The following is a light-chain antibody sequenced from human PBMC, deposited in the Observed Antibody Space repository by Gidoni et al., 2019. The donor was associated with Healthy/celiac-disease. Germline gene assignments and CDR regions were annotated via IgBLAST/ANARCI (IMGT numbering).Light chain of an antibody. Sequence: QSALTQPASLSGSPGQSLTISCTGTSSDVGGYNYVSWYQQHPGKAPKLMIYEVSNRPSGVANRFSGSKSGNTASLTISGLQAEEEADYYCSAYTSSSTLGGVFGTGTKVTVL. CDR1: SSDVGGYNY. V-gene: IGLV2-14*01. J-gene: IGLJ1*01. CDR2: EVS. CDR3: SAYTSSSTLGGV.